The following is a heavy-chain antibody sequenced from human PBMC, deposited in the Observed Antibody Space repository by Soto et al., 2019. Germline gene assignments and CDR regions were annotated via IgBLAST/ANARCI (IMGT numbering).Heavy chain of an antibody. CDR2: IYYSGST. CDR3: ARASHYDSSGILSPFDY. Sequence: QVQLQESGPGLVKPSQTLSLTCTVSGGSISSGGYYWSWIRQHPGKGLEWIGYIYYSGSTYYNPSLKSRVTISVDTAKNQFSLKLSSVTAADTAVYYWARASHYDSSGILSPFDYWGQGTLVTVSS. J-gene: IGHJ4*02. CDR1: GGSISSGGYY. D-gene: IGHD3-22*01. V-gene: IGHV4-31*03.